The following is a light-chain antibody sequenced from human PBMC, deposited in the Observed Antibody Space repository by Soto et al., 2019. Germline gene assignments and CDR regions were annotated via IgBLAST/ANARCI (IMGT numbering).Light chain of an antibody. J-gene: IGLJ1*01. CDR1: SSDIGDYNH. Sequence: QSALTQPASVSGSPGQSITISCTGTSSDIGDYNHVSWYKQHPGQAPKLMIYDVTNRPSGVSDRFSASKSGNTASLTISGLQAEDEADYYCSSFTGSATHVFGTGTKLTVL. CDR2: DVT. CDR3: SSFTGSATHV. V-gene: IGLV2-14*03.